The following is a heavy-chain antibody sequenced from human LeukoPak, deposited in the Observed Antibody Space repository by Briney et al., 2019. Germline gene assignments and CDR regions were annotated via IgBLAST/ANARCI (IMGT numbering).Heavy chain of an antibody. V-gene: IGHV3-9*01. D-gene: IGHD6-19*01. J-gene: IGHJ4*02. CDR2: IGWNSGSI. CDR1: GFTFHDYA. Sequence: PGGSLRLSCAASGFTFHDYAMHWVRQSPGKGLEWVSGIGWNSGSIGYADSVKGRFTISRDNGKNSLHLQMNSLRAEDTALYYCAKARAGWYESGSVDYWGQGTLAIVSS. CDR3: AKARAGWYESGSVDY.